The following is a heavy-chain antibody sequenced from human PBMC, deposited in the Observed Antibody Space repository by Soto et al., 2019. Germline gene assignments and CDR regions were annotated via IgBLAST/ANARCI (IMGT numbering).Heavy chain of an antibody. CDR2: ISGSGGST. V-gene: IGHV3-23*01. J-gene: IGHJ4*02. CDR3: AKGYSSGWYVICYFDY. D-gene: IGHD6-19*01. CDR1: GFTFSSYA. Sequence: GGSLRLSCAASGFTFSSYAMSWVRQAPGKGLEWVSAISGSGGSTYYADSVKGRFTISRDNSKNTLYLQMNSLRAEDTAVYYCAKGYSSGWYVICYFDYWGQGTLVTVSS.